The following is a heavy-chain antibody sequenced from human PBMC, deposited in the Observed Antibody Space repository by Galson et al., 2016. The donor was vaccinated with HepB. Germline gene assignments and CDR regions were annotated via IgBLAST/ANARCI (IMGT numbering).Heavy chain of an antibody. J-gene: IGHJ4*02. D-gene: IGHD2-15*01. CDR2: IKQDGSEK. CDR1: GFTFSSYW. V-gene: IGHV3-7*01. CDR3: ARDLAGHCSGRSCYSGYFDY. Sequence: SLRLSCAASGFTFSSYWMSWVRQAPGKGLEWVANIKQDGSEKYYVDSVKGRFTIPRDNAKNSLYLQMTSLRAEDTAVYYCARDLAGHCSGRSCYSGYFDYWGQGALVTVSS.